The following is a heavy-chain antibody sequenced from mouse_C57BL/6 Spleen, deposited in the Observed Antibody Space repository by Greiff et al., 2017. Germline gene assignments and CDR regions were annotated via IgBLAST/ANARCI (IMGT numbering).Heavy chain of an antibody. CDR2: IDPSDSYT. V-gene: IGHV1-59*01. Sequence: QVQLQQPGAELVRPGTSVKLSCKASGYTFTSYWMHWVKQRPGQGLEWIGVIDPSDSYTNYNQKFKGKATLTVDTSSSTASMQLSSLTSEDSAVDYCARRGYYGNLWYFDYWGQGTTLTVSS. CDR3: ARRGYYGNLWYFDY. CDR1: GYTFTSYW. J-gene: IGHJ2*01. D-gene: IGHD2-1*01.